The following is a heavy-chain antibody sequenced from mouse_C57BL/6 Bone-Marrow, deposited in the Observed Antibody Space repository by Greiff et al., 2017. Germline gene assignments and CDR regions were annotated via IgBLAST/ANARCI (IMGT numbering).Heavy chain of an antibody. CDR2: ISSGGSYT. Sequence: EVHLVESGGDLVKPGGSLKLSCAASGFTFSSYGMSWVRQTPDKRLEWVATISSGGSYTYYPDSVKGRFTISRDNAKNTLYLQMSSLKSEDTAMYYCARRGTTVVATYPCYFDVWGTGTTVTVSS. V-gene: IGHV5-6*01. J-gene: IGHJ1*03. CDR3: ARRGTTVVATYPCYFDV. CDR1: GFTFSSYG. D-gene: IGHD1-1*01.